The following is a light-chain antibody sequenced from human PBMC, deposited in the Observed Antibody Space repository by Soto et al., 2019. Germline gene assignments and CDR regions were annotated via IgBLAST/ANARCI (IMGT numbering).Light chain of an antibody. J-gene: IGLJ1*01. CDR2: SNH. CDR3: AAWDDSLNGLV. Sequence: QSVLTQPPSASGTPGQRVTLSCSGSSSNIGSNTVNWYQQLPGTAPKLLIYSNHQRPSGVPDRFSGSKSGTSASLAISGLQSEDEADYYCAAWDDSLNGLVFGTGTKVTVL. CDR1: SSNIGSNT. V-gene: IGLV1-44*01.